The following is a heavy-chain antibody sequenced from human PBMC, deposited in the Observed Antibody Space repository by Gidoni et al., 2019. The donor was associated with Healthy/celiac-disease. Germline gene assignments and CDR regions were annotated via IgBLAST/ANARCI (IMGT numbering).Heavy chain of an antibody. J-gene: IGHJ6*03. V-gene: IGHV3-30-3*01. CDR1: GFTFCSFA. CDR3: ARVRAVVVVAATSVPMDV. D-gene: IGHD2-15*01. CDR2: ISYDGSNK. Sequence: QVPLVESGVGVVQPGRSLRLSCAASGFTFCSFAMHWVRQAPGKGLEWVAVISYDGSNKYYADSVKGRFTISRDNSKNTLYLQMNSLRAEDTAVYYCARVRAVVVVAATSVPMDVWGKGTTVTVSS.